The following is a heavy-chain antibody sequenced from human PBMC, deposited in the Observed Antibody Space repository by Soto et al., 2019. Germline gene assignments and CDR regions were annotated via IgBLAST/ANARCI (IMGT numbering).Heavy chain of an antibody. D-gene: IGHD1-26*01. V-gene: IGHV4-31*03. CDR2: IYYSGST. CDR3: ARVLRRGYYFDY. CDR1: GGSISSGGYY. Sequence: QVQLQESGPELVKPSQTLSLTCTVSGGSISSGGYYWSWIRQHPGMGLEWIGYIYYSGSTYYNPSLKSRVTISVDTSKNQFFLKLSSVTAADTAVYYCARVLRRGYYFDYWGQGTLVTVSS. J-gene: IGHJ4*02.